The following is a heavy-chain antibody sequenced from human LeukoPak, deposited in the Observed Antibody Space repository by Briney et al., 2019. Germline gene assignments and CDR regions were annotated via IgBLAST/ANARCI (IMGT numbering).Heavy chain of an antibody. CDR2: ISSSSSSI. J-gene: IGHJ4*02. CDR3: TRASGDIVETATMGSY. Sequence: GGSLRLSCAASGFTFNSYSMNWVRQAPGKGLEWVSSISSSSSSIYYADSVKGRFTISRDNAKNSLYLQMNSPRAEDTAVYYCTRASGDIVETATMGSYWGQGTLVTVSS. D-gene: IGHD5-18*01. V-gene: IGHV3-21*01. CDR1: GFTFNSYS.